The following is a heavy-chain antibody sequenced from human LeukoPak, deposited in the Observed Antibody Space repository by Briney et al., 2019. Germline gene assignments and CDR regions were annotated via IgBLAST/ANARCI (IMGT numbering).Heavy chain of an antibody. Sequence: PSETLSLTCTVSGGSISSGSYYWNWIRQPAGKALEWIGRIYTSGRTNYNPSLKSRVTISVDTSKNQFSLKMGSVTAADTAMYYCANTPLTGEHSFDIWGQGTMVTVSS. CDR2: IYTSGRT. V-gene: IGHV4-61*02. CDR3: ANTPLTGEHSFDI. J-gene: IGHJ3*02. D-gene: IGHD7-27*01. CDR1: GGSISSGSYY.